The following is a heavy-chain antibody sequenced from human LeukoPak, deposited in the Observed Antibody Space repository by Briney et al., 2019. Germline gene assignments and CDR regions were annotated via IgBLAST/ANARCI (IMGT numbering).Heavy chain of an antibody. Sequence: GGSLRLSCAASGFTFSSYSMNWVRQAPGKGLEWVSYISSSSSTIYYADSVKGRFTVSRDNAKNSLYLQMNSLRAEDTAVYYCASSTYYYDSSGYYLFDYWGQGTLVTVSS. V-gene: IGHV3-48*04. J-gene: IGHJ4*02. D-gene: IGHD3-22*01. CDR3: ASSTYYYDSSGYYLFDY. CDR1: GFTFSSYS. CDR2: ISSSSSTI.